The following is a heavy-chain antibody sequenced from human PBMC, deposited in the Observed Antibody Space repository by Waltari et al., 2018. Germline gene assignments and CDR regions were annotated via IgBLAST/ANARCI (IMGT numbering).Heavy chain of an antibody. CDR2: ISYDGSNK. D-gene: IGHD3-10*01. CDR3: ASRSSVLVLGVVYYYYGIDV. Sequence: QVQLVESGGGVVQPGRSLRLSCAASGFTFISYAMHWVSQAPGKGLGWVAVISYDGSNKYYADSVKGRFTISRDNSKNTLYLQMNSLRAEDTAVYYCASRSSVLVLGVVYYYYGIDVWVQGTTVTVS. V-gene: IGHV3-30*16. J-gene: IGHJ6*02. CDR1: GFTFISYA.